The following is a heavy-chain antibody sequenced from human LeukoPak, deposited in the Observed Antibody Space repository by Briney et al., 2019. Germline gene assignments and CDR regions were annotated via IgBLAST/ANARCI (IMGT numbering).Heavy chain of an antibody. CDR3: ARDATSEHYFDY. CDR1: GFIFSSYA. Sequence: GGSLRLSCSASGFIFSSYAMHWVRQAPGKGLEYVSAISNDGLNTYYADSVKGRFTISRDNSKNTLYLQMNSLRAEDTAVYYCARDATSEHYFDYWGQGTLVTVSS. CDR2: ISNDGLNT. D-gene: IGHD1-26*01. V-gene: IGHV3-64*04. J-gene: IGHJ4*02.